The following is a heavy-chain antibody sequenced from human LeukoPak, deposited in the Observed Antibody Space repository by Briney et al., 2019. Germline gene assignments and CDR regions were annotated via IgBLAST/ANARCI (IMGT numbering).Heavy chain of an antibody. D-gene: IGHD3-16*01. V-gene: IGHV3-23*01. CDR2: ISATGLST. Sequence: GGSLRLSCAASGFTFDYYWMHWVRQVPGTGLEWVSFISATGLSTYYADSVKGRFTVSRDNSKNTLYLQMNSLRAADTAVYYCAKLMRHMMEDVLDLWGQGTVVTVSS. J-gene: IGHJ3*01. CDR3: AKLMRHMMEDVLDL. CDR1: GFTFDYYW.